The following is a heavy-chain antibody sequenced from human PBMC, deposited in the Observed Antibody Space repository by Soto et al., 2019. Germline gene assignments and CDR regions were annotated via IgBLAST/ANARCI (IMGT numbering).Heavy chain of an antibody. V-gene: IGHV3-48*03. Sequence: GGSLRLSCAASGFTFSSYEMNWVRQAPGKGLEWVSYISSSGSAIYYADSVKGRFTISRDNAKNSLYLQMNSLRAEDTAVYYCARVGDILTNDAFDIWGQGTMVTVSS. J-gene: IGHJ3*02. CDR3: ARVGDILTNDAFDI. CDR1: GFTFSSYE. CDR2: ISSSGSAI. D-gene: IGHD3-9*01.